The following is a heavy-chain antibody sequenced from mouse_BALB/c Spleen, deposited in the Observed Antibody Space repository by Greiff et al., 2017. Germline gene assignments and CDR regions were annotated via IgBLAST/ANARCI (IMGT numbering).Heavy chain of an antibody. Sequence: EVMLVESGGGLVKPGGSLKLSCAASGFTFSSYAMSWVRQTPEKRLAWVASISSGGSTYYPDSVKGRFTISRDNARNILYLQMSSLRSEDTAMYYCAVYYGTRYWYFDVWGAGTTVTVSS. CDR1: GFTFSSYA. CDR3: AVYYGTRYWYFDV. V-gene: IGHV5-6-5*01. D-gene: IGHD2-1*01. CDR2: ISSGGST. J-gene: IGHJ1*01.